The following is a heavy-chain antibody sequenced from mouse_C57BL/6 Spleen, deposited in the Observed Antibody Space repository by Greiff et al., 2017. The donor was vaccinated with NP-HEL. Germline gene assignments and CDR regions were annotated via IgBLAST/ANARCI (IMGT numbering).Heavy chain of an antibody. CDR3: ARVGPGTGFAY. Sequence: QVQLQQPGAELVMPGASVKLSCKASGYTFTSYWMHWVKQRPGPGLEWIGEIDPSASCTNYNHKFKGKATLTVDTSSSTAYMQLSSLTSEASSVYDCARVGPGTGFAYWGQGTLVTVSA. CDR2: IDPSASCT. CDR1: GYTFTSYW. D-gene: IGHD4-1*01. V-gene: IGHV1-69*01. J-gene: IGHJ3*01.